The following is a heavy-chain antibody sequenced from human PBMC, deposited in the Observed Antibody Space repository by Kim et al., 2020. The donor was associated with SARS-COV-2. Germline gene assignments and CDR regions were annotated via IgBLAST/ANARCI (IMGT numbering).Heavy chain of an antibody. CDR2: ISSSSSTI. D-gene: IGHD5-18*01. V-gene: IGHV3-48*02. Sequence: GGSLRLSCAASGFTFSSYNMNWVRQAPGKGLEWVSYISSSSSTIYYEDSVNGRFTVSRDNAKNSLYLQMNGLRDEETALYYCAKSQLLTAMLYYFYYWGQGTLVTVSS. J-gene: IGHJ4*02. CDR3: AKSQLLTAMLYYFYY. CDR1: GFTFSSYN.